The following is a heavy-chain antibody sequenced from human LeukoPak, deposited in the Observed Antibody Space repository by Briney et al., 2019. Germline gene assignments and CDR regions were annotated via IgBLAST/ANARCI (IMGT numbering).Heavy chain of an antibody. V-gene: IGHV4-59*01. CDR1: GGSISSYY. Sequence: SETLSLTCTVSGGSISSYYWSWIRQPPGKGLEWIGYIYYSGSTNYNPSLKSRVTISVDTSKNQFSLKLSSVTAADMAVYYCARVYYDSSGYYYFDYWGQGTLVTVSS. CDR3: ARVYYDSSGYYYFDY. J-gene: IGHJ4*02. D-gene: IGHD3-22*01. CDR2: IYYSGST.